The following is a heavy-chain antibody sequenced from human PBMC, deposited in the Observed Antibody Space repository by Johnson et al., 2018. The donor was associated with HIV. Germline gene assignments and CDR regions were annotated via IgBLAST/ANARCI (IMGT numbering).Heavy chain of an antibody. Sequence: VQLVESGGGLVQPGGSLRLSCAASGFTFSYAWMSWVRQAPGKGLEWVGRIKSKTDGGTKDYTAPVKGRFTISRDDSKNTLYLQMNSLKTEDTALYYCTTAIYSYDTRDTRAFDIWGQGTMVTVSS. CDR1: GFTFSYAW. D-gene: IGHD3-22*01. V-gene: IGHV3-15*01. CDR3: TTAIYSYDTRDTRAFDI. J-gene: IGHJ3*02. CDR2: IKSKTDGGTK.